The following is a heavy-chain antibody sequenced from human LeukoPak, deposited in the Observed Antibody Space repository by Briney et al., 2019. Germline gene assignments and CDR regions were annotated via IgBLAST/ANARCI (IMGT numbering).Heavy chain of an antibody. CDR2: IYYSGST. CDR1: GGSFSSYY. Sequence: SETLSLTCTVSGGSFSSYYWSWIRQPPGKGLEWIGYIYYSGSTNSNPSLRSRVTISVDTSRNQFSLKLSSVTAADTAVYYCARVRGVISPLDYWGQGTLVTVSS. J-gene: IGHJ4*02. V-gene: IGHV4-59*01. D-gene: IGHD3-10*01. CDR3: ARVRGVISPLDY.